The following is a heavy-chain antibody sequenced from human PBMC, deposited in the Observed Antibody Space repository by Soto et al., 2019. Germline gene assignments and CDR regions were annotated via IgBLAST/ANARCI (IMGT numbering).Heavy chain of an antibody. Sequence: QVHLVQSGAEVKKPGASVKVSCKGSGYAFTTYGITWVRQAPGQGLEWMGRISAHNGNTNYAQKLQGRVTVTRDTSTSTAYMELRSLRSDDTAVYYCARGRYWDYWGQGALVTVSS. J-gene: IGHJ4*02. CDR1: GYAFTTYG. V-gene: IGHV1-18*01. CDR2: ISAHNGNT. D-gene: IGHD2-8*02. CDR3: ARGRYWDY.